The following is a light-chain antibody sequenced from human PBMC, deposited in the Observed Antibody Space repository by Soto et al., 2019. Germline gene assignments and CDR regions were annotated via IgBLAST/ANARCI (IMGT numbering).Light chain of an antibody. CDR1: QSIASY. Sequence: DIQMTQSPSSLSASVGDRVTITCRASQSIASYLNWYHQKPGKAPKLLIYAASSLQSGVPSRFSGSGSGTDFTLTISSLQPEDFATYYCQQSDRTPNTFGQGTKLEIK. V-gene: IGKV1-39*01. CDR2: AAS. J-gene: IGKJ2*01. CDR3: QQSDRTPNT.